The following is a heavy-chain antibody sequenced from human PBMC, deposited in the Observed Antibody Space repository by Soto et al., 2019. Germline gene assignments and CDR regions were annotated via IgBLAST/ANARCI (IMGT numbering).Heavy chain of an antibody. D-gene: IGHD5-12*01. V-gene: IGHV1-18*01. CDR1: GYTFTSYG. J-gene: IGHJ6*02. CDR3: ARAGAALVATIIDYYGMDV. Sequence: ASGKVSCKASGYTFTSYGISWVRQAPGQGLEWMGWISAYNGNTNYAQKLQGRVTMTTDTSTSTAYMELRSLRSDDTAVYYCARAGAALVATIIDYYGMDVWGQGTTVTVSS. CDR2: ISAYNGNT.